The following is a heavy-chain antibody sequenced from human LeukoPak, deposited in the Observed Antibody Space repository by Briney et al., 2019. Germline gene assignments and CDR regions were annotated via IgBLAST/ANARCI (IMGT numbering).Heavy chain of an antibody. CDR1: GYSFTSYW. Sequence: GESLQISCKGSGYSFTSYWIGWVRQVPGKGLEWMVIIYPGDSDTRYSPSFQGQVTISADKSISTAYLQWSSLKASDTAMYYCARHSRCRPYDSSGPCLYYYYMYVWGKGTTVTVSS. V-gene: IGHV5-51*01. CDR2: IYPGDSDT. D-gene: IGHD3-22*01. CDR3: ARHSRCRPYDSSGPCLYYYYMYV. J-gene: IGHJ6*03.